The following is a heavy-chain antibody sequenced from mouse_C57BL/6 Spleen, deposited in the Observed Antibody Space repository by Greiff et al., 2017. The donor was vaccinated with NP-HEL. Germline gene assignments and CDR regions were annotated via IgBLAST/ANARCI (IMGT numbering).Heavy chain of an antibody. V-gene: IGHV1-69*01. Sequence: VQLQQPGAELVMPGASVKLSCKASGYTFTSYWMHWVKQRPGQGLEWIGEIDPSDSYTNYNQKFKGKSTLTVDKSSSTAYMQLSSLTSEDSAVYYCARPYDYDVGYAMDYWGQGTSVTVSS. J-gene: IGHJ4*01. D-gene: IGHD2-4*01. CDR2: IDPSDSYT. CDR1: GYTFTSYW. CDR3: ARPYDYDVGYAMDY.